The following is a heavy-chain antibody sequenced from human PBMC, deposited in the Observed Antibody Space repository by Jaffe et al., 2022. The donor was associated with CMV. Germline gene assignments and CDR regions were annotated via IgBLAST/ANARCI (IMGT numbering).Heavy chain of an antibody. V-gene: IGHV3-21*01. D-gene: IGHD1-7*01. Sequence: EVQLVESGGGLVKPGGSLRLSCAASGFTFSSYTINWVRQAPGKGLEWVSSISSTSSSIYYADSVKGRFTISRDNAKSSLSLQMNSLRPEDTAVYYCARDLGTTVGHYYWYYMDVWGKGTTVTVSS. CDR2: ISSTSSSI. CDR3: ARDLGTTVGHYYWYYMDV. CDR1: GFTFSSYT. J-gene: IGHJ6*03.